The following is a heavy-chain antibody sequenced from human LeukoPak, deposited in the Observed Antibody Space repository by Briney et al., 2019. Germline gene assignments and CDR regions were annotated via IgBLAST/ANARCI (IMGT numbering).Heavy chain of an antibody. D-gene: IGHD3-22*01. CDR1: GYSISSGYY. CDR3: ARHGNYYDTSQSDP. CDR2: VYHSGST. J-gene: IGHJ5*02. V-gene: IGHV4-38-2*01. Sequence: PSETLSLSCAVSGYSISSGYYWGWIRQPPGKGLGGIGSVYHSGSTYYNPSLKRRVTISVDTSKNPFSLKLSSVTAADTAVYYCARHGNYYDTSQSDPWGQGTLVTVSP.